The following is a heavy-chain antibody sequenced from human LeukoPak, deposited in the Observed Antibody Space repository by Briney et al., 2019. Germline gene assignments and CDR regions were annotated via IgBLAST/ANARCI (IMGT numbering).Heavy chain of an antibody. CDR1: GGSFSGYY. CDR3: ASPYCSSTSCYHAY. J-gene: IGHJ4*02. CDR2: INHSGST. V-gene: IGHV4-34*01. Sequence: PSETLSLTCAVYGGSFSGYYWSWIRQPPGKGLEWIGEINHSGSTNYNPSLKSRVTISVDTSKNQFSLKVSSVTAADTAVYYCASPYCSSTSCYHAYWGQGTLVTVSS. D-gene: IGHD2-2*01.